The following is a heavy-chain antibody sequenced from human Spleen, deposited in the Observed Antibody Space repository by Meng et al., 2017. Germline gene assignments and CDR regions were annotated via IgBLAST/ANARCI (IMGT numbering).Heavy chain of an antibody. V-gene: IGHV1-18*01. Sequence: QGQLVQSGAEVTKPGASVKGSCEASGYTLSSDGFSWVRQAPGQGLEWLGWINTYNGKTDYAQKFQGRITMTTDTFTSTAYMELRNLRSDDTAVYYCATRGNPYLNCWGQGTLVTVSS. CDR3: ATRGNPYLNC. J-gene: IGHJ4*02. CDR1: GYTLSSDG. CDR2: INTYNGKT.